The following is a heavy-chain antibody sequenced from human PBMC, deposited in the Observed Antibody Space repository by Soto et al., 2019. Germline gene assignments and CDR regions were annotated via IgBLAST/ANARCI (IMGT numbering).Heavy chain of an antibody. CDR1: GFSFSNYW. Sequence: EVQLVESGGGLVQPGGSLRLSCAASGFSFSNYWMSWVRQAPGKGLEWVANIKQDGTEKYYVDSVKGRFTISRDNAKNALFMQMNSLRADDTAVYYCAREEGFQHWGQGTLVTVSS. J-gene: IGHJ1*01. CDR3: AREEGFQH. V-gene: IGHV3-7*04. CDR2: IKQDGTEK.